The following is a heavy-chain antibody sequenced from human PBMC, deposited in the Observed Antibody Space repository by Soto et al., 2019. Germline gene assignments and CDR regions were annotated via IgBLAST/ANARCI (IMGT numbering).Heavy chain of an antibody. V-gene: IGHV4-59*01. D-gene: IGHD2-8*02. J-gene: IGHJ4*02. CDR3: ARDSFTAGLYFDY. CDR2: IYSSGHT. Sequence: HVQLQESGPGLVKPSETLSLTCTVSGDSIRSYYWNWIRQSPGKGLEWIGYIYSSGHTNYNPSLKSRVTMSLDTSTTQFSLLLTSVTAADTAVYYCARDSFTAGLYFDYWGRGTLVTVSS. CDR1: GDSIRSYY.